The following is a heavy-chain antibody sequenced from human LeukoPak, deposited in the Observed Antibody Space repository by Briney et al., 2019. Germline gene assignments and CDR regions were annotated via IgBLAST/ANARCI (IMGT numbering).Heavy chain of an antibody. D-gene: IGHD6-13*01. CDR3: ARLPGIAAALNYYYGMDV. Sequence: GESLQISCQGSGYSFTSYWIGWVRQMPGKGLEWMGIIYPGDSDTRYSPSFQGQVTISADKSISTAYLQWSSLKASDTAMYYCARLPGIAAALNYYYGMDVWGQGTTVTVSS. CDR1: GYSFTSYW. J-gene: IGHJ6*02. V-gene: IGHV5-51*01. CDR2: IYPGDSDT.